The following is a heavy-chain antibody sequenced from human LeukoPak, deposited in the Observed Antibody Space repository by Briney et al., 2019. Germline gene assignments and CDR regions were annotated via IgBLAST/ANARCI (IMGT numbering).Heavy chain of an antibody. Sequence: GSLRLSCAASGFTFSSYDMHWVRQATGKGLKWVSAIGTAGDPYYPGSVKGRFTISRENAKNSLYLQMNGLRAGDTAVYYCARGQRVMVRRTIYLLTKSIDYWGQGTMVTVSS. CDR3: ARGQRVMVRRTIYLLTKSIDY. V-gene: IGHV3-13*05. D-gene: IGHD4/OR15-4a*01. CDR2: IGTAGDP. J-gene: IGHJ4*01. CDR1: GFTFSSYD.